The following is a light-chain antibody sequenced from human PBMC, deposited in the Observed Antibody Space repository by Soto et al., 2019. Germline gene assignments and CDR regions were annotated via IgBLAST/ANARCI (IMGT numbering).Light chain of an antibody. J-gene: IGKJ4*01. V-gene: IGKV1-5*01. CDR3: QQYESYSPLT. CDR2: DAY. CDR1: QSIRSW. Sequence: DIQMTQSPSILSASVGDRVTITCRASQSIRSWLAWYQQKPGKAPKLLIYDAYSLESGVPSRFSGRRSGTEFTLTIAGLQPEEFAAYYCQQYESYSPLTFGGGTKVEIK.